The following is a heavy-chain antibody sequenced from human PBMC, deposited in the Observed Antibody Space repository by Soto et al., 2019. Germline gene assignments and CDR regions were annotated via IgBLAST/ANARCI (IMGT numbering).Heavy chain of an antibody. CDR2: ISQSGVGT. J-gene: IGHJ4*02. Sequence: GGSLRLSCAASGFTFSSYAMSWVRQAPGKGLEWVGAISQSGVGTHYVDSVRGRFTISRDNAKNSLYLQMNSLRADDTAVYYCTRDWDSWGLGTLVTVSS. V-gene: IGHV3-23*01. CDR3: TRDWDS. CDR1: GFTFSSYA.